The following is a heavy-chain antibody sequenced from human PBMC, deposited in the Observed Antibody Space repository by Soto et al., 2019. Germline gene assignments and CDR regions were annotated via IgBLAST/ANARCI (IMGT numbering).Heavy chain of an antibody. J-gene: IGHJ4*02. Sequence: GASVKVSCKASGYTFISYHMHWVRQAPGQGLEWMGIINLCGGDTSYAEKLQGRVTMTTDTSTSTAYMELRSLRSDDTAVYYCARAGYYYGSGSYRYYFDYWGQGTLVTVSS. CDR1: GYTFISYH. V-gene: IGHV1-46*01. CDR3: ARAGYYYGSGSYRYYFDY. D-gene: IGHD3-10*01. CDR2: INLCGGDT.